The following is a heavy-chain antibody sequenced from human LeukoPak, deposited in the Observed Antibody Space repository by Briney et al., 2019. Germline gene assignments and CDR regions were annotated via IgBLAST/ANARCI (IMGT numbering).Heavy chain of an antibody. Sequence: GGSLRLSCAASGFTFSSYAMSWVRQAPGKGLEWVSAISGSGGSTYYADSVKGRFTISRDNSKNTLYLQMNSLRAEDTAVYYWAKDRGSGGATSGIFDYWGQGTLVTVSS. J-gene: IGHJ4*02. CDR2: ISGSGGST. D-gene: IGHD1-26*01. V-gene: IGHV3-23*01. CDR3: AKDRGSGGATSGIFDY. CDR1: GFTFSSYA.